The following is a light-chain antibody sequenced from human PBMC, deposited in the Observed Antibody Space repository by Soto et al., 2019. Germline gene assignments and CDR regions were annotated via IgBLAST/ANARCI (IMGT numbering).Light chain of an antibody. CDR3: QQRTNWPPWT. Sequence: IVLTQSPATLSLFPGERATLSCRASQSIGRSLAWYQQRPGQAPRLLIYEAATRATGIPARFSGSGSGTVFTLTIGSLEPEDFAFYYCQQRTNWPPWTFGQGTKVDIK. J-gene: IGKJ1*01. CDR1: QSIGRS. CDR2: EAA. V-gene: IGKV3-11*01.